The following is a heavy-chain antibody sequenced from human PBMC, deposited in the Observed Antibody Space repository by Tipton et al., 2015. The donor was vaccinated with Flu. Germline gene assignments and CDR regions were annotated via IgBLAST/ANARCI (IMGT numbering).Heavy chain of an antibody. CDR1: GGSMSQYY. CDR2: IYYTGNP. CDR3: ARQIPAATKGRFDS. J-gene: IGHJ5*01. Sequence: TLSLTCTTSGGSMSQYYWSWIRQSPGKGLEWIGYIYYTGNPNYNPSLRSRVTISVDTSKNQVSLKLTSVTAADTAMYYCARQIPAATKGRFDSWGQGILVTVSS. V-gene: IGHV4-59*01. D-gene: IGHD2-2*01.